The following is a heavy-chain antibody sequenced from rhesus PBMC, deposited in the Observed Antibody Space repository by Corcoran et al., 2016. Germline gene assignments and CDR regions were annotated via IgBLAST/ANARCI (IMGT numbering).Heavy chain of an antibody. CDR2: IYGSSTST. Sequence: QLQLQESGPGVVKPSETLSLTCAVSGGSISDSYRWSWIRQPPGKGLEWIGYIYGSSTSTNYNPSLKSRVTISKDTSKNQFALKLSSVTAADTAVYYCARDEYCSSTYCSSSFDYWGQGVLVTVSS. CDR1: GGSISDSYR. D-gene: IGHD2-15*01. J-gene: IGHJ4*01. V-gene: IGHV4S10*01. CDR3: ARDEYCSSTYCSSSFDY.